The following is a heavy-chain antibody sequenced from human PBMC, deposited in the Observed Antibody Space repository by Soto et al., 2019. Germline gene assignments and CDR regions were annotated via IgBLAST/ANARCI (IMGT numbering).Heavy chain of an antibody. CDR3: ARVPTPTHGDGNKNNWFDP. CDR1: GYTFTNYG. V-gene: IGHV1-18*04. J-gene: IGHJ5*02. D-gene: IGHD4-17*01. CDR2: ISTYNGNT. Sequence: ASVKVSCKTSGYTFTNYGINWVRQAPGQGLEWMGWISTYNGNTNYAQNLQDRVTMTTDTSTSTAYMELRSLRSEDTAVYYCARVPTPTHGDGNKNNWFDPWGQGTLVTVSS.